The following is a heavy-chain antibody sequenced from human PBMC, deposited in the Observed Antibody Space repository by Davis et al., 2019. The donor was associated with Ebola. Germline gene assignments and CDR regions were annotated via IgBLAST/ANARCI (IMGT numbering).Heavy chain of an antibody. CDR2: IYHSGST. CDR1: GGSISSSNW. V-gene: IGHV4-4*02. Sequence: SETLSLTCAVSGGSISSSNWWSWVRQPPGKGLEWIGEIYHSGSTNYNPSLKSRVTISVDKSKNQFSLKLSSVTAADTAVYYCARDLGHYYYGMDVWGQGTTVTVSS. J-gene: IGHJ6*02. CDR3: ARDLGHYYYGMDV.